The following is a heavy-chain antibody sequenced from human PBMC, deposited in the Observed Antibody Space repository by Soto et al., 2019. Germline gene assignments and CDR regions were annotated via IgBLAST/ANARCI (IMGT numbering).Heavy chain of an antibody. CDR2: INHSGTT. J-gene: IGHJ4*02. V-gene: IGHV4-34*01. Sequence: QVQLQQWGAGLLKPSETLSLTCAVYGGSFRGYTWIWIRQPPGKGLEWIGEINHSGTTNHNPSLKSRVIISGDTSKKQFSLRLTSVTAADTAVYYCARGSDYTLSFDYWGQGTLVAVSS. CDR1: GGSFRGYT. CDR3: ARGSDYTLSFDY. D-gene: IGHD3-16*01.